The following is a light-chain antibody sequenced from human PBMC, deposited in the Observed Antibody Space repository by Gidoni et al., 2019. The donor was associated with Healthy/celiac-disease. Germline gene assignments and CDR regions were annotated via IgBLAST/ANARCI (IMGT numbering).Light chain of an antibody. J-gene: IGKJ4*01. CDR2: DAS. V-gene: IGKV3-11*01. CDR3: QQRSNWPPMLT. CDR1: QSVSSY. Sequence: EIVLTQSPATLSLSPGERATLSCRASQSVSSYLAWYHQKPGQAPRLLIYDASNRATGIPARFSGSGSGTDFTLTISSLEPEDFAVYYCQQRSNWPPMLTFGGGTKVEIK.